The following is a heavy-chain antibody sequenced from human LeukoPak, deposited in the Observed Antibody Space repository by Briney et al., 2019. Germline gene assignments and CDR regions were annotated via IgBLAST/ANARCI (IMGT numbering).Heavy chain of an antibody. CDR3: ARATVTTLNYHYYMDV. Sequence: GGSLRLSCAVSGFTVTSNYMSWVRQAPGKGPEWVAVISDDGIKNYYADSVKGRFTISRDNSKNTLYLQMNSLRTEDTAVFYCARATVTTLNYHYYMDVWGKGTTVTVSS. J-gene: IGHJ6*03. D-gene: IGHD4-17*01. V-gene: IGHV3-30*01. CDR2: ISDDGIKN. CDR1: GFTVTSNY.